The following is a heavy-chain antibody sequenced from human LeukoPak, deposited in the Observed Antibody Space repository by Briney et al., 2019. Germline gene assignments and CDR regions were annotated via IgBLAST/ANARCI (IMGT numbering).Heavy chain of an antibody. V-gene: IGHV4-39*07. D-gene: IGHD4-23*01. CDR3: ARGLHYGGNSGWFDP. J-gene: IGHJ5*02. Sequence: SETLSLTCTVSGGSISSSSYYWGWIRQPPGKGLEWIGSIYYSGGTNYNPSLKSRVTISVDTSKNQFSLKLSSVTAADTAVYYCARGLHYGGNSGWFDPWGQGTLVTVSS. CDR2: IYYSGGT. CDR1: GGSISSSSYY.